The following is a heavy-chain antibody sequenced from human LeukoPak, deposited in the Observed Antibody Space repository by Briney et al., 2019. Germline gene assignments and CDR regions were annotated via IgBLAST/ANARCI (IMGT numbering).Heavy chain of an antibody. CDR1: GDTFTGYY. V-gene: IGHV1-2*02. CDR2: INPNSGGS. CDR3: ARDYGNSGVDY. J-gene: IGHJ4*02. D-gene: IGHD4-23*01. Sequence: GASVKVSCKASGDTFTGYYMHWVRQAPGQGLEWMGWINPNSGGSDYTQKFQGRVTMTRDTSISTAYMELSRLRSDDTAVYYCARDYGNSGVDYWGQGTLVTVSS.